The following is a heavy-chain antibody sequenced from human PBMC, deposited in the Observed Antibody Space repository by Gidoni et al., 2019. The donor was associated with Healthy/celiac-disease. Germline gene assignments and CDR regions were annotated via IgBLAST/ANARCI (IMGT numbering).Heavy chain of an antibody. D-gene: IGHD3-10*01. CDR3: AREESVVRGGGWFDP. V-gene: IGHV4-31*03. J-gene: IGHJ5*02. CDR1: GGSLSRGGYY. CDR2: IYYSGST. Sequence: QVQLQESGPGLVKPSQPLSLTCTVSGGSLSRGGYYWSWIRQHPGKGLEWIGYIYYSGSTYYNPSLKSRVTISVDTSKNQFSLKLSSVTAADTAVYYCAREESVVRGGGWFDPWGQGTLVTVSS.